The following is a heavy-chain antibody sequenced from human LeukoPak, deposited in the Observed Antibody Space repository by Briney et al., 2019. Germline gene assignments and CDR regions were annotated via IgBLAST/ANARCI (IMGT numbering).Heavy chain of an antibody. J-gene: IGHJ4*02. Sequence: PGGFLRLSCAASGFTFSSYAMQWVRQAPGKGLEWVAVISYDGSDKNYADSVKGRFTISRDNSKNTLYLQMNSLRADDTAVYYCARAVYRSGGYYFDYWGQGTLVIVSS. CDR2: ISYDGSDK. CDR1: GFTFSSYA. CDR3: ARAVYRSGGYYFDY. D-gene: IGHD6-19*01. V-gene: IGHV3-30*04.